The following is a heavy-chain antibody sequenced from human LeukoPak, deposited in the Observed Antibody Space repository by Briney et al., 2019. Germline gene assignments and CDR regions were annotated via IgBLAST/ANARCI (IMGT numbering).Heavy chain of an antibody. CDR2: ISGSGGST. Sequence: PGGSLRLSCAASGFTFSSYAMHWVRQAPGKGLEWVSAISGSGGSTYYADSVKGRFTISRDNSKNTLYLQMNSLRAEDTAVYYCAKVGGSLRITMVRGALLDYWGQGTLVTVSS. CDR3: AKVGGSLRITMVRGALLDY. J-gene: IGHJ4*02. CDR1: GFTFSSYA. D-gene: IGHD3-10*01. V-gene: IGHV3-23*01.